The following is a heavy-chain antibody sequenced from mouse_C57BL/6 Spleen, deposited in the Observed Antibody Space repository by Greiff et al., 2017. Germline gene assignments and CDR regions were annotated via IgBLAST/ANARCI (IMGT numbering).Heavy chain of an antibody. Sequence: DVKLVESGEGLVKPGGSLKLSCAASGFTFSSYAMSWVRQTPEKRLEWVAYISSGGDYIYYADTVKGRFTISRDNARNTLYLQMSSLKSEDTAMYYCTRELGGDYAYYAMDYWGQGTSVTVSS. CDR3: TRELGGDYAYYAMDY. CDR2: ISSGGDYI. J-gene: IGHJ4*01. V-gene: IGHV5-9-1*02. CDR1: GFTFSSYA. D-gene: IGHD3-3*01.